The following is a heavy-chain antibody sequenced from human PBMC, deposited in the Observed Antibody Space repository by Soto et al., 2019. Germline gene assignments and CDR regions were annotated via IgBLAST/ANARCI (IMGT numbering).Heavy chain of an antibody. V-gene: IGHV1-18*01. Sequence: ASVKVSCKASGYTFTSYGISWVRQAPGQGLEWMGCFNPDDGETIYAQKFQGRVTMTEDTSTDTAYMELSSLRSEDTAVYYCATALSYCISTGCGQDAFDIWGQGTMVTVSS. CDR2: FNPDDGET. J-gene: IGHJ3*02. D-gene: IGHD2-2*01. CDR3: ATALSYCISTGCGQDAFDI. CDR1: GYTFTSYG.